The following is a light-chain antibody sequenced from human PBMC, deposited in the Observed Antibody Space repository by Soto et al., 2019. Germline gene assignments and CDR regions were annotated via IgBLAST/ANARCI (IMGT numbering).Light chain of an antibody. Sequence: QSVLTQPASVSGSPGQSITISCTGTSSDIGGYKYVSWYQQHPGKAPKLMIYDVSNRPSGVSNRFSGSKSGNTATLTISGLQGEDEAVYYCSSYTVGSTYVCGTGTKVTV. CDR3: SSYTVGSTYV. CDR1: SSDIGGYKY. CDR2: DVS. J-gene: IGLJ1*01. V-gene: IGLV2-14*01.